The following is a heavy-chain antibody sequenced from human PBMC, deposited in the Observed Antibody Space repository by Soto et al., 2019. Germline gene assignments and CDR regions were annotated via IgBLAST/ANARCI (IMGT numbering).Heavy chain of an antibody. Sequence: SGKVSCKASGDTLSHYGVSWVRQVPGKGLEWMGGTTAILGTRDYAQKFQGRMTITSDESTTTSHMELNSLTSDDTAVYYCAAGDSSDTGDHWGQGTLVTVSS. D-gene: IGHD5-18*01. CDR3: AAGDSSDTGDH. CDR1: GDTLSHYG. CDR2: TTAILGTR. V-gene: IGHV1-69*13. J-gene: IGHJ4*02.